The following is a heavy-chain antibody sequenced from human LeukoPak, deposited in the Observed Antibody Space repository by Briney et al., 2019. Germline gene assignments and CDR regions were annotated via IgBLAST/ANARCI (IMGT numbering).Heavy chain of an antibody. J-gene: IGHJ4*02. CDR2: IYYSGAT. CDR3: ARAPTVSVGYCSSVSCQADY. Sequence: PSETLSLTCTVSGGSVSSSDYYWGWIRQPPGKGLEWIGSIYYSGATYYNPSLKSRVTISVDTSKNQFSLKLSSVTAADTAVYYCARAPTVSVGYCSSVSCQADYWGQGTLVTVSS. D-gene: IGHD2-2*01. CDR1: GGSVSSSDYY. V-gene: IGHV4-39*01.